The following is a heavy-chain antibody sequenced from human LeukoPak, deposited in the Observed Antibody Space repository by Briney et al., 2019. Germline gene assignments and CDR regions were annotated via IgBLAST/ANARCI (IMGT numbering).Heavy chain of an antibody. CDR3: AKDRDRYYDIFLVDY. J-gene: IGHJ4*02. V-gene: IGHV3-23*01. CDR1: GFTFSSYA. Sequence: GGSLRLSCAGSGFTFSSYAMSWVRQAPGKGLEWVSVISSTGGSTFYADSVKGRFTISRDNSKSTMFLQMNSLRAEDTAVYYCAKDRDRYYDIFLVDYWGQGTLVTVSS. CDR2: ISSTGGST. D-gene: IGHD3-9*01.